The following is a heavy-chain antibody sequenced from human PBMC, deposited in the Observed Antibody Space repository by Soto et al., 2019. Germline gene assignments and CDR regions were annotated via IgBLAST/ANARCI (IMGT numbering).Heavy chain of an antibody. V-gene: IGHV3-33*01. J-gene: IGHJ4*02. D-gene: IGHD4-17*01. CDR2: IWYDGSNK. Sequence: QVQLVESGGGVVQPGRSLRLSCAASGFTFSSYGMHWVRQAPGKGLGWVAVIWYDGSNKYYADSLEGRFTMSRDNSKNTLYLQMNSLRDEDTAVYYCARSSYGGNSFDYWGQGTLVTVSS. CDR1: GFTFSSYG. CDR3: ARSSYGGNSFDY.